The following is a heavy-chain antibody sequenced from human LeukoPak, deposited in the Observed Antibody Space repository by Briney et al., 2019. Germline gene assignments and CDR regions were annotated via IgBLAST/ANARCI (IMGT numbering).Heavy chain of an antibody. CDR2: ISSSSSTI. CDR1: GFTFSSYS. Sequence: GGSLRLSCAASGFTFSSYSMNWVRQAPGKGLEWVSYISSSSSTIYYADSVKGRFTISRDNAKNSLYLQMNSLRAEDTAVYYCARETFSASEDYWGQGTLVTVSS. J-gene: IGHJ4*02. CDR3: ARETFSASEDY. D-gene: IGHD3-16*01. V-gene: IGHV3-48*04.